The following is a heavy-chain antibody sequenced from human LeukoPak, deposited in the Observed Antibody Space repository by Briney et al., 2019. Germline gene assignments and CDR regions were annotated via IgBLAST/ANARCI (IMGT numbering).Heavy chain of an antibody. D-gene: IGHD5-18*01. Sequence: PSETLSLTCAVYGGSFSGYYWSWIRQPPGKGMEWIGEINHSGSTNYYPSLKSRVTISVDTSKNQFSLKLSSVTAADTAVYYCAREARYSYGYRYYYYYMDVWGKGTTVTVSS. CDR1: GGSFSGYY. J-gene: IGHJ6*03. CDR2: INHSGST. V-gene: IGHV4-34*01. CDR3: AREARYSYGYRYYYYYMDV.